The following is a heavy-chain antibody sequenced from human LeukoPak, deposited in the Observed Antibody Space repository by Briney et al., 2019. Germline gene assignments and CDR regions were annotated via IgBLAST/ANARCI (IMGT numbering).Heavy chain of an antibody. CDR3: ARQTGSGLFTLP. CDR1: GYSISSGYY. D-gene: IGHD3/OR15-3a*01. V-gene: IGHV4-38-2*02. CDR2: IYHSGST. Sequence: SETLSLTCTVSGYSISSGYYWGWIRQPPGKGLEWIGSIYHSGSTYYNPSLKSRVTISVDTSKNQFSLKLSSVTAADTAMYYCARQTGSGLFTLPGGQGTLVTVSS. J-gene: IGHJ4*02.